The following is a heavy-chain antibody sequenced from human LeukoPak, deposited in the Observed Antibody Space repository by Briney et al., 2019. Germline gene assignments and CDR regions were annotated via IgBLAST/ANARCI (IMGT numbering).Heavy chain of an antibody. CDR1: GYTFTSYA. V-gene: IGHV1-3*01. D-gene: IGHD1-26*01. CDR3: ARDVRERYIFDY. CDR2: INAGNGNT. J-gene: IGHJ4*02. Sequence: ASVKVSCKASGYTFTSYAMHWVRQAPGQRLEWIGWINAGNGNTKYSQKFQGRVTITRDTSASTAYMELSSLRSEDTAVYYCARDVRERYIFDYWGQGTLVTVSS.